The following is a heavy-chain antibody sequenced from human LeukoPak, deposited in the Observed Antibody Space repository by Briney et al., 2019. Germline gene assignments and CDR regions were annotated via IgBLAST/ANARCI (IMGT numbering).Heavy chain of an antibody. J-gene: IGHJ4*02. CDR2: INPNSGGT. Sequence: ASVKVSCKASGYTFTGYYMHWVRQAPGQGLEWMGWINPNSGGTNHAQKFQGRVTMTRDTSISTAYMELSRLRSDDTAVYYCARVRRPPLFGEFYFDYWGQGTLVTVSS. D-gene: IGHD3-10*02. CDR3: ARVRRPPLFGEFYFDY. CDR1: GYTFTGYY. V-gene: IGHV1-2*02.